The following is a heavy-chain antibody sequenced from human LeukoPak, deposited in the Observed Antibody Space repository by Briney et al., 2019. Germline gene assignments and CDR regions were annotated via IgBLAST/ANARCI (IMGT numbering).Heavy chain of an antibody. CDR2: IIPILGIA. Sequence: SVKVSCKASGYTFTSYDINWVRQAPGQGLEWMGRIIPILGIANYAQKFQGRVTITADKSTSTAYMELSSLRSEDTAVYYCARVYYYGSGRDYYYGMDVWGQGTTVTVSS. J-gene: IGHJ6*02. V-gene: IGHV1-69*04. CDR3: ARVYYYGSGRDYYYGMDV. D-gene: IGHD3-10*01. CDR1: GYTFTSYD.